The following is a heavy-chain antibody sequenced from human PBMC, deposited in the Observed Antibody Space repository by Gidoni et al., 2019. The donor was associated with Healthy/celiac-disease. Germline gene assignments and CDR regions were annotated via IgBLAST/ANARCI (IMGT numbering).Heavy chain of an antibody. CDR3: ARPGVRGVIYNDAFDI. V-gene: IGHV5-51*01. Sequence: EVQLVQSGAAVKKPGESLKISCKGSGYSLTSYWFGWVRQMPGKGLEWMGIIYPGDSDTRYSPSFQGQVTISADKSISTAYLQWSSLKASDTAMYYCARPGVRGVIYNDAFDIWGQGTMVTVSS. J-gene: IGHJ3*02. CDR2: IYPGDSDT. D-gene: IGHD3-10*01. CDR1: GYSLTSYW.